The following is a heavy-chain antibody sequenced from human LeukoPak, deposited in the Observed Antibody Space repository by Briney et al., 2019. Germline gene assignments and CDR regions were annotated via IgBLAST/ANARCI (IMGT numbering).Heavy chain of an antibody. CDR2: ISDSGST. CDR3: ARPDSHLSAFDI. V-gene: IGHV4-59*08. D-gene: IGHD2-15*01. CDR1: GGSISTYY. J-gene: IGHJ3*02. Sequence: PSETLSLTCSVSGGSISTYYWSWIRQPPGKGLEWIAYISDSGSTRYRPSLRGRLSMSMDKSKNMFSLKLNSVTAADTAVYYCARPDSHLSAFDIWGQGTKVTVS.